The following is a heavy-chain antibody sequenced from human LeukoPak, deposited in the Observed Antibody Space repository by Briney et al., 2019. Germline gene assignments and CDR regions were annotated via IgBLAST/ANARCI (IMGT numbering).Heavy chain of an antibody. V-gene: IGHV1-2*06. CDR3: ARVGFTSSWSNFDY. CDR2: INPNGGDT. J-gene: IGHJ4*01. Sequence: ASVTVSCKASGYTFAAYFIHWVRQAPGQGLEWMGRINPNGGDTNYAQKFQGRVTMTGDTSISTAYMELSSLRSDDTAMYYCARVGFTSSWSNFDYSGAGTPSSVSS. CDR1: GYTFAAYF. D-gene: IGHD6-13*01.